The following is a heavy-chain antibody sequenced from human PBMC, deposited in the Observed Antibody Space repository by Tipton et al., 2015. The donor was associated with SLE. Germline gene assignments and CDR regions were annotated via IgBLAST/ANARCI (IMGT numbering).Heavy chain of an antibody. CDR2: IYYSGST. D-gene: IGHD6-19*01. Sequence: TLSLTCTVSGGSISSSSHYWSWIRQPPGKGLEWIGYIYYSGSTNYNPSLKSRVTISVDTSKNQFSLKLSSVTAADTAVYYCARAHSSGWPRDYYYYGMDVWGQGTTVTVSS. CDR1: GGSISSSSHY. CDR3: ARAHSSGWPRDYYYYGMDV. V-gene: IGHV4-61*01. J-gene: IGHJ6*02.